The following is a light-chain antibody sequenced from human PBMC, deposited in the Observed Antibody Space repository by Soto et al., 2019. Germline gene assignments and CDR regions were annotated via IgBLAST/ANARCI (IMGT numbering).Light chain of an antibody. CDR3: SSYTNINTRACV. CDR1: SSDVGGYNY. J-gene: IGLJ1*01. Sequence: QSVLTQPASVSGSPGQSITISCTGTSSDVGGYNYVSWYQQNPGKAPKLMIYEVTDRPSGVSNRFSGSKSGNTASLTISGLQAEDEAEYYCSSYTNINTRACVFGTGTKLTVL. V-gene: IGLV2-14*01. CDR2: EVT.